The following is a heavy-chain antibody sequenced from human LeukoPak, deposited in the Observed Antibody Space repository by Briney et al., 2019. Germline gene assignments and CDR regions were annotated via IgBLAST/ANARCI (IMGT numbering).Heavy chain of an antibody. Sequence: SETLSLTCAVYGGSFSGYYWSWIRQPPGKGLEWIGEINHSGSPNYNPSLKSRVTISVDTSKNQFSLKLSSVTAADTAVYYCARFSLVSYYDSSGYGRWGQGTLVTVSS. CDR2: INHSGSP. CDR1: GGSFSGYY. J-gene: IGHJ4*02. CDR3: ARFSLVSYYDSSGYGR. D-gene: IGHD3-22*01. V-gene: IGHV4-34*01.